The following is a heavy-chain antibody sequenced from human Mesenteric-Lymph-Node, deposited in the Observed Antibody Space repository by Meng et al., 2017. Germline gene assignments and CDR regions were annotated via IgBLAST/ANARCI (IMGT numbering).Heavy chain of an antibody. CDR3: VRDQGIVGASYFDY. CDR1: GFTVSNNF. Sequence: GSLKISCASSGFTVSNNFMNWVRQAPGKGLEWVSVIYSGGTTFYADSVKGRFTISRDNSKNTLYLQMNSLRAEDTAVYYCVRDQGIVGASYFDYWGQGTLVTVSS. J-gene: IGHJ4*02. CDR2: IYSGGTT. D-gene: IGHD1-26*01. V-gene: IGHV3-66*02.